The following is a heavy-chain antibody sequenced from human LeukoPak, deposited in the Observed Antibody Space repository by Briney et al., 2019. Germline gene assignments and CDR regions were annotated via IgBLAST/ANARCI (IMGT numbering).Heavy chain of an antibody. CDR3: VRRGAFGAGYIDS. J-gene: IGHJ4*02. CDR1: GGSIISSNYY. CDR2: IDDSGST. V-gene: IGHV4-39*01. Sequence: NPSETLSLTCTVSGGSIISSNYYWGWIRQSPGKGLECIGSIDDSGSTQYNPSLRSRVIISVDMSKNQFSLNLHSVTAADTAVYYCVRRGAFGAGYIDSWGQGTLVTVSS. D-gene: IGHD3-16*01.